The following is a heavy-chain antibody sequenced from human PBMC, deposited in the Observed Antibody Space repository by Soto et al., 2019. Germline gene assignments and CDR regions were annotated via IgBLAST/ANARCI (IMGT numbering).Heavy chain of an antibody. CDR1: GFAFSSCA. D-gene: IGHD3-10*01. V-gene: IGHV3-23*01. CDR3: AMELSYNSGRPFDY. J-gene: IGHJ4*02. CDR2: ISNSGGAT. Sequence: EVQLLESGGGLVQPGGSLRLSCAASGFAFSSCAKTWVRQAPGKGLEWVSSISNSGGATFYADSVKGRFTVSRENSKNTLYLQMNSLRTEDTALYYCAMELSYNSGRPFDYWGQGTLVTVSS.